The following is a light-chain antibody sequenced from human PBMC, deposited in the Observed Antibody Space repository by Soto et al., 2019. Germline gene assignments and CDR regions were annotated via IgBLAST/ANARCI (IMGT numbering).Light chain of an antibody. V-gene: IGLV1-44*01. CDR3: AAWDDSLNGHVV. J-gene: IGLJ2*01. Sequence: QPVLPQPPSASGTPGQRVTISCSGSSSNIGSNTVNWYQQLPGTAPKLRIYSNNQRPSGVPDRFSGSKSGTSAYLAISGLKSEDEADYYCAAWDDSLNGHVVFCGGTKLTVL. CDR1: SSNIGSNT. CDR2: SNN.